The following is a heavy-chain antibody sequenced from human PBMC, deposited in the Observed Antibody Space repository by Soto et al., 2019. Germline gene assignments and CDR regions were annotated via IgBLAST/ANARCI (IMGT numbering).Heavy chain of an antibody. J-gene: IGHJ3*01. Sequence: EVQLVESGGGLVQPGGSRRVSCAASGFSFSNYAMNWVRQAPGKGLEWVSYISIGSGSIFYADSVKGRFTISRDDAKNSLYMQMNTLSDEDTAVYYCVRDDRWAFDFWGQGTIVTVSS. CDR3: VRDDRWAFDF. D-gene: IGHD3-22*01. V-gene: IGHV3-48*02. CDR1: GFSFSNYA. CDR2: ISIGSGSI.